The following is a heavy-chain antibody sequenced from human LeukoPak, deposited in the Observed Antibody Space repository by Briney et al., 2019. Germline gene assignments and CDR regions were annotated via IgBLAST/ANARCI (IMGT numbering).Heavy chain of an antibody. J-gene: IGHJ6*03. Sequence: PGGSLRLSCAASGVAVSSNSFSWVRQDPGKGLEWVSVVVFGGNTNYADSVKGRFTISRDNSKNTLYLQMNNLRVEGTAVYYCARLSGAWGPLLSFLETVGWSGMDVWGKGTTVTVSS. CDR1: GVAVSSNS. CDR2: VVFGGNT. V-gene: IGHV3-66*04. CDR3: ARLSGAWGPLLSFLETVGWSGMDV. D-gene: IGHD3-3*02.